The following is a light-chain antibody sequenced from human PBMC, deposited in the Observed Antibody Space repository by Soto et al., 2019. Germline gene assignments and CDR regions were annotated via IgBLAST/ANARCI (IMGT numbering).Light chain of an antibody. CDR1: QNINNY. CDR3: QQYNSYPWT. Sequence: DIQMTQSPSTLSASVGDRVTITCRASQNINNYLAWYQQKPGKAPKLLIYKTPSSNSEVPSRFSGRGSGTEFTLTISSLQPDDFATYHCQQYNSYPWTFGQGTKVDVK. V-gene: IGKV1-5*03. CDR2: KTP. J-gene: IGKJ1*01.